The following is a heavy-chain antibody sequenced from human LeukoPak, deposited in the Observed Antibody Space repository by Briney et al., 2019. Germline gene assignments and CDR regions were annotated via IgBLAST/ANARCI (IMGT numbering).Heavy chain of an antibody. CDR3: ARDRVPSLTFDAFDI. J-gene: IGHJ3*02. V-gene: IGHV1-18*04. Sequence: GASVKVSCKASGHTFTAYYMHWVRQAPGQGLEWMGWISAYNGNTNYAQKLQGRVTMTTDTSTSTAYMELRSLRSDDTAVYYCARDRVPSLTFDAFDIWGQGTMVTVSS. CDR2: ISAYNGNT. CDR1: GHTFTAYY. D-gene: IGHD2-2*01.